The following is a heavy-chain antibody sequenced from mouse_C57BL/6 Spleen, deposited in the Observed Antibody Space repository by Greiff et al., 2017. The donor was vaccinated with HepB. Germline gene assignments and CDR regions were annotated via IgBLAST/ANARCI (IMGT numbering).Heavy chain of an antibody. Sequence: QVQLQQPGAELVKPGASVKLSCKASGYTFTSYWMHWVKQRPGQGLEWIGMIHPNSGSTNYNEKFKSKPTLTVDKSSSTAYMQLSSLTSEDSAVYYCARDYSNYPPFAYWGQGTLVTVSA. J-gene: IGHJ3*01. CDR2: IHPNSGST. V-gene: IGHV1-64*01. CDR3: ARDYSNYPPFAY. CDR1: GYTFTSYW. D-gene: IGHD2-5*01.